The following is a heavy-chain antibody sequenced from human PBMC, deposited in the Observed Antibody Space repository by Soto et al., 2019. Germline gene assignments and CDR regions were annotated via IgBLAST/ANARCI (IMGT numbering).Heavy chain of an antibody. D-gene: IGHD2-21*01. V-gene: IGHV1-2*02. Sequence: QVQLVQYGAEVKKPGASVKVSCKTYGYRFSDYFLHWVRQAPGQGPEWMGFVNPKRGGTEYEQKVNGRVTMTSDTSISPVYMELNSLTSDDTAVYYCARDSGIPGQVWYFDIWGRGTLVTVSS. CDR2: VNPKRGGT. J-gene: IGHJ2*01. CDR1: GYRFSDYF. CDR3: ARDSGIPGQVWYFDI.